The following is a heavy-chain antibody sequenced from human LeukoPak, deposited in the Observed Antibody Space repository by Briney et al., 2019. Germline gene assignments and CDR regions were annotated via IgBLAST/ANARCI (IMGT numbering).Heavy chain of an antibody. CDR3: ARDVYGGNTFDY. J-gene: IGHJ4*02. Sequence: GASVKVSCKASGGTFSSYAISWVRQAPGQGLEWMGGIIPIFGTANYAQKFQGRVTITADESTSTAYMELSSLRSEDTAVYYCARDVYGGNTFDYWGQGTLVTVSS. V-gene: IGHV1-69*13. CDR1: GGTFSSYA. D-gene: IGHD4-23*01. CDR2: IIPIFGTA.